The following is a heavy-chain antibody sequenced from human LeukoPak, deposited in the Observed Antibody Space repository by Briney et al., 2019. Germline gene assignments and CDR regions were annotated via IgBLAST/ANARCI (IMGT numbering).Heavy chain of an antibody. V-gene: IGHV3-21*04. Sequence: GGSLRLSCAASGFTFSSYSMNWVRQAPGKGLEWVSSISSSSSYIYYADSVKGRFTISRDNAKNSLYLQMNSLRAEDTALYYCARVIGQQLVPRLFDYWGQGTLVTVSS. CDR1: GFTFSSYS. CDR3: ARVIGQQLVPRLFDY. J-gene: IGHJ4*02. CDR2: ISSSSSYI. D-gene: IGHD6-13*01.